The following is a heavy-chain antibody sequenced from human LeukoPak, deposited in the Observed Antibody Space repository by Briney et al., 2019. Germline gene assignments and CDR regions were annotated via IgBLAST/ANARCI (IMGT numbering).Heavy chain of an antibody. V-gene: IGHV1-8*01. CDR1: GYTFASCD. CDR3: ATARDYSLDY. CDR2: MNPNSGNT. Sequence: ASVKVSCKASGYTFASCDINWVRQATGQGLEWMGWMNPNSGNTGYAQKFQGRVTMTEDTSTDTAYMELSSLRSEDTAVYYCATARDYSLDYWGQGTLVTVSS. D-gene: IGHD3-10*01. J-gene: IGHJ4*02.